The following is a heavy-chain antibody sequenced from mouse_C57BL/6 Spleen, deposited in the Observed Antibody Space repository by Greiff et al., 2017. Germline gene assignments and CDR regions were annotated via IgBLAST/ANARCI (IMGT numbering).Heavy chain of an antibody. J-gene: IGHJ3*01. CDR1: GYSITSGYY. CDR3: AKELSTMVTTKGFAY. Sequence: ESGPGLVKPSQSLSLTCSVTGYSITSGYYWNWIRQFPGNKLEWMGYISYDGSNNYNPSLKNRISITRDTSKNQFFLKLNSVTTEDTATYYCAKELSTMVTTKGFAYWGQGTLVTVSA. V-gene: IGHV3-6*01. D-gene: IGHD2-2*01. CDR2: ISYDGSN.